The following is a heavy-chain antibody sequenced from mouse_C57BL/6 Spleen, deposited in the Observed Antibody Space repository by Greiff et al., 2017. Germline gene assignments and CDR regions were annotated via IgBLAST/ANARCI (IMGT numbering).Heavy chain of an antibody. CDR1: GYTFTSYW. CDR3: ARNYGSMYYAMDY. V-gene: IGHV1-69*01. CDR2: IDPSDSYT. Sequence: QVQLKQPGAELVMPGASVKLSCKASGYTFTSYWMHWVKQRPGQGLEWIGEIDPSDSYTNYNQKFKGKSTLTVDKSSSTAYMQLSSLTSEDSAVYYCARNYGSMYYAMDYWGQGTSVTVSS. J-gene: IGHJ4*01. D-gene: IGHD1-1*01.